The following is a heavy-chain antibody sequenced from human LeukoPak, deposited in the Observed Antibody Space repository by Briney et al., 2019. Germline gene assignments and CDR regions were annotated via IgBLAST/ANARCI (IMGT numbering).Heavy chain of an antibody. J-gene: IGHJ4*02. CDR1: GFTFSSYL. D-gene: IGHD3-22*01. Sequence: GGSLRLSCAASGFTFSSYLMDWVRQAPGKWLEWVAIIKSDGSDKNYVDSVKGRFTVSKDNAKNSLYLQMNSLRAEDTAMYYCARNRGGGSGYSDYWGQGTLVTVSS. CDR3: ARNRGGGSGYSDY. CDR2: IKSDGSDK. V-gene: IGHV3-7*05.